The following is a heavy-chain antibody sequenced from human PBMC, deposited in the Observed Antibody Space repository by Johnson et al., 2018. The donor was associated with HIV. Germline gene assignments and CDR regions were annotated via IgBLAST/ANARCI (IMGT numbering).Heavy chain of an antibody. CDR1: GFTFSSYA. V-gene: IGHV3-30-3*01. CDR3: AVGLNTDAFDI. J-gene: IGHJ3*02. Sequence: VQLVESGGGVVQPGRTLRLSCAASGFTFSSYAMHWVRQAPGKGLEWVAVISYDGSNKYYADSVKGRFTISRDNSKNTLYLQMHSLRAEDTAVYYCAVGLNTDAFDIWGQGTMVTVSS. CDR2: ISYDGSNK. D-gene: IGHD3/OR15-3a*01.